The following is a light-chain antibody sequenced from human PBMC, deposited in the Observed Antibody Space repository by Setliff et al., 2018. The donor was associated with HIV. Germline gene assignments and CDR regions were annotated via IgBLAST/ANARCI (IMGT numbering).Light chain of an antibody. J-gene: IGKJ3*01. CDR2: ATS. CDR3: QQYYSSPS. CDR1: QGISDA. V-gene: IGKV1-NL1*01. Sequence: DVQMTQSPSSLSASLGDRVTITCRASQGISDALAWYQQKPGKAPKLLLYATSRLESGVPSRFSGSRSGTDYTLTISSLQSEDFATYYCQQYYSSPSFGPGTKVDIK.